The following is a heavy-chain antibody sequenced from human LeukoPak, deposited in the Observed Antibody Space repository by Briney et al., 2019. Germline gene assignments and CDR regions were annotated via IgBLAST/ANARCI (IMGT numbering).Heavy chain of an antibody. CDR1: GGSISSYY. Sequence: SETLSLTCTVSGGSISSYYWSWIRQPPGKGLEWIGFIYYSGSTNYNPSLKSRVTISVDTSKNQFSLKLNSVTAADTAVYYCSRGGNAPFSWFDPWGQGTLVTVSS. D-gene: IGHD1-1*01. CDR3: SRGGNAPFSWFDP. V-gene: IGHV4-59*12. CDR2: IYYSGST. J-gene: IGHJ5*02.